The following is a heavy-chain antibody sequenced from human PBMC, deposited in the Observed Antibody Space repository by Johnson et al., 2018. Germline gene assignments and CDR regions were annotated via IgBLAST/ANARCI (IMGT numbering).Heavy chain of an antibody. CDR1: GFTFSSYG. V-gene: IGHV3-30*18. J-gene: IGHJ1*01. CDR2: ISYDGSNK. D-gene: IGHD4-17*01. CDR3: AKKDDGPTEYFQH. Sequence: QVQLVQSGGGVVQPGRSLRLSCAASGFTFSSYGMHWVRQAPGKGLEWVAVISYDGSNKYYADSVKGRFTISRDNSKNTVYLQMNSLRAEDTAVYFCAKKDDGPTEYFQHWGQGTLVTVSS.